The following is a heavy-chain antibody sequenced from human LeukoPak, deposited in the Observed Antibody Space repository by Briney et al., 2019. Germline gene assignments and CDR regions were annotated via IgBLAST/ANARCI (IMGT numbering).Heavy chain of an antibody. CDR2: IYPGDSDT. CDR3: ARAGYSNRWDGVDY. CDR1: GYTFTNYW. D-gene: IGHD2/OR15-2a*01. V-gene: IGHV5-51*01. J-gene: IGHJ4*02. Sequence: GESLKISCKGSGYTFTNYWIGWVRQMPGKSLEFMGTIYPGDSDTRYSPSFQGQVTISVDKSINTAYLQWSSLKASDSAMYYCARAGYSNRWDGVDYWGQGTLVTVSS.